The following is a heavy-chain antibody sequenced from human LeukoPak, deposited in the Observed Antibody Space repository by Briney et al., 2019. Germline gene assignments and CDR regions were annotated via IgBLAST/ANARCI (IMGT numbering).Heavy chain of an antibody. CDR1: LCTFINYA. CDR3: ASMVYYYGAGSYYPY. D-gene: IGHD3-10*01. J-gene: IGHJ4*02. CDR2: IIPIFGTA. V-gene: IGHV1-69*06. Sequence: GSSVTVSFQSSLCTFINYAISWVRQAPGQGLEWMGRIIPIFGTANYAQKFQGRVTITADKSTSTAYMELSSLRSEDTAVYYCASMVYYYGAGSYYPYWGQGTLVTVSS.